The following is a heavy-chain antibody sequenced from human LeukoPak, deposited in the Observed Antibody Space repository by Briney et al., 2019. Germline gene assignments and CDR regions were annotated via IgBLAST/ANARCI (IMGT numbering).Heavy chain of an antibody. CDR3: ASSRTVRGTSGYFDY. Sequence: SQTLSLTCTLSGGSITSGGSYWTRIRQHPGKGLEWFGYIYYSGSSYYKPSLKSRVTISVDTSKNQLSLKLNSVPAEDTAVYYCASSRTVRGTSGYFDYWGQGTLVTVSS. V-gene: IGHV4-31*03. J-gene: IGHJ4*02. D-gene: IGHD1-1*01. CDR1: GGSITSGGSY. CDR2: IYYSGSS.